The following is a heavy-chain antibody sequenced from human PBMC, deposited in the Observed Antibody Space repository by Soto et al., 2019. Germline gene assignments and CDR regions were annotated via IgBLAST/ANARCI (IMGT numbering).Heavy chain of an antibody. J-gene: IGHJ5*02. Sequence: ASVKVSCKASGYTFTSYGISWVRQAPGQGLEWMGWISAYNGNTNYAQKLQGRVTMTTDTSTSTAYMELRSLRSDDTAVYYCARDPSSGDYVLAYWFDPWGQGTMVTVYS. CDR3: ARDPSSGDYVLAYWFDP. CDR1: GYTFTSYG. D-gene: IGHD4-17*01. CDR2: ISAYNGNT. V-gene: IGHV1-18*04.